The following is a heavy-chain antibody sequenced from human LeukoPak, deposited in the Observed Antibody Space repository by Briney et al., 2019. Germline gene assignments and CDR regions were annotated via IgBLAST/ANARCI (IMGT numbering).Heavy chain of an antibody. CDR1: GYSISSGYY. Sequence: PSETLSLTCTVSGYSISSGYYWDWIRQPPGKGLAWIGGIYHSGSTYYNPSLKSRVTISVDTSKNHFSLKLSSVTAADTALYFCARADYSSSWSHYYYYMDVWGTGTTVTVSS. J-gene: IGHJ6*03. D-gene: IGHD6-13*01. CDR3: ARADYSSSWSHYYYYMDV. CDR2: IYHSGST. V-gene: IGHV4-38-2*02.